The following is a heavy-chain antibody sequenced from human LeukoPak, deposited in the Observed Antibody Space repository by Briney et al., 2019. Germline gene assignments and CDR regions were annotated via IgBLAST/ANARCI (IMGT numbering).Heavy chain of an antibody. CDR1: GFALTTYN. V-gene: IGHV7-4-1*02. CDR3: ARVGGAKRTDY. CDR2: INTNTGNP. D-gene: IGHD1-26*01. J-gene: IGHJ4*02. Sequence: ASVKVSCKASGFALTTYNIVWLRQAPGEGLEWMGWINTNTGNPSYAQGFTGRFVFSLDTSVSTTYLQISRLKAEDTAVYYCARVGGAKRTDYWGQGTLVTVSS.